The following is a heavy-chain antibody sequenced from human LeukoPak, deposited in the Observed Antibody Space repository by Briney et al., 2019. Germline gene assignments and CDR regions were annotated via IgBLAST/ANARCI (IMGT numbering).Heavy chain of an antibody. V-gene: IGHV1-2*02. CDR3: ASSIAVAGTGAFDY. J-gene: IGHJ4*02. D-gene: IGHD6-19*01. Sequence: ASVKVSCKASGYTFTGYYMHWVRQAPGQGLEWMGWINPNSGGTNYAQKFQGRVTMTRDTSISTAYMELSRLRSDDTAVYYCASSIAVAGTGAFDYWGQGTLVTVSS. CDR2: INPNSGGT. CDR1: GYTFTGYY.